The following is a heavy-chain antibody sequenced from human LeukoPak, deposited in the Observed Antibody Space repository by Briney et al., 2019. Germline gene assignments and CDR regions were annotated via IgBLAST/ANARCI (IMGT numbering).Heavy chain of an antibody. Sequence: GASVKVSCKASGYAFTGYYMHWVRQAPGQGLEWMGWINPNSGGTNYAQNFQGRVTMTRDTSISTDYMDLSRLRSDDTALYYCARDRRAGVVRYYIDYWGQGTLVTASS. D-gene: IGHD3-10*01. CDR1: GYAFTGYY. CDR3: ARDRRAGVVRYYIDY. J-gene: IGHJ4*02. V-gene: IGHV1-2*02. CDR2: INPNSGGT.